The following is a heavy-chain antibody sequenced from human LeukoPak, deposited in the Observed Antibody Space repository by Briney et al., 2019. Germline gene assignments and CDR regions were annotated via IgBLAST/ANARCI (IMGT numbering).Heavy chain of an antibody. J-gene: IGHJ3*02. CDR3: ARDRVWHDYCDYGVPLDAFDI. Sequence: SVKVSCKASGGTFSSSSISWVRQAPGQGLEWMGGIIPIFGTANYAQKFQGRVTITADESTSTAYMELSSLRSEDTAVYYCARDRVWHDYCDYGVPLDAFDIWGQGTMVTVSS. CDR1: GGTFSSSS. V-gene: IGHV1-69*13. D-gene: IGHD4-17*01. CDR2: IIPIFGTA.